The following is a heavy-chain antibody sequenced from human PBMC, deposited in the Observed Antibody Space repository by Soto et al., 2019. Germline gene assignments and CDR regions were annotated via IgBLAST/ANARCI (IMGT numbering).Heavy chain of an antibody. CDR1: GGSVCSGDYY. J-gene: IGHJ5*02. Sequence: SETLSLSCTVSGGSVCSGDYYWSWIRQPPGKGLEWIGYIYYSGSTYYNPSLKSRVTISVDTSKNQFSLKLSSVTAADTAVYYCAIAPYDFWSGYSQNWFDPWGQGTLVTVSS. CDR2: IYYSGST. V-gene: IGHV4-30-4*01. D-gene: IGHD3-3*01. CDR3: AIAPYDFWSGYSQNWFDP.